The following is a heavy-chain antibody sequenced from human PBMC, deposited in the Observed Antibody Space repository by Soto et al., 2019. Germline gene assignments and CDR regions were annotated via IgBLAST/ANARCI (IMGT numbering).Heavy chain of an antibody. V-gene: IGHV1-69*06. CDR2: IIPIFGTA. CDR1: GGTFSSYA. D-gene: IGHD3-22*01. Sequence: ASVKVSCNASGGTFSSYAISWVRQAPGQGLEWMGGIIPIFGTANYAQKFQGRVTITADKSTSTAYMELSSLRSEDTAVYYCARLSPYDSSGYFSERYFDLWGRGTLVTVSS. J-gene: IGHJ2*01. CDR3: ARLSPYDSSGYFSERYFDL.